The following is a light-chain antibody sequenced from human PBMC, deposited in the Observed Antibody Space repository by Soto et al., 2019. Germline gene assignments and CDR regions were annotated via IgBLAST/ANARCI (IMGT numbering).Light chain of an antibody. Sequence: DIQLTQSPSSLSASVGDRVTITCQASQDISTYLNWYQQKPGKAPKLLIFDASNLETGVPSRFSGSGSGTDFTLTISSLQPEDIATYYCQQYDNLPYTFGQGTKVEIK. CDR2: DAS. CDR3: QQYDNLPYT. J-gene: IGKJ2*01. V-gene: IGKV1-33*01. CDR1: QDISTY.